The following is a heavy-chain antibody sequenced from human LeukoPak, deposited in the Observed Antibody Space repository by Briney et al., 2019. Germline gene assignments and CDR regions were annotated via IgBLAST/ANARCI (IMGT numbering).Heavy chain of an antibody. CDR1: GGTFSSYG. Sequence: GASVKVSCKASGGTFSSYGISWVRQAPGQGLEWMGWISVYNGNTNYAQKLQGRVTMTTGTSTSTAYMELRSLRSDDTAVYYCARDGVVQDMWGRYYYYGMDVWGQGTTVTVSS. CDR2: ISVYNGNT. CDR3: ARDGVVQDMWGRYYYYGMDV. D-gene: IGHD3-16*01. V-gene: IGHV1-18*01. J-gene: IGHJ6*02.